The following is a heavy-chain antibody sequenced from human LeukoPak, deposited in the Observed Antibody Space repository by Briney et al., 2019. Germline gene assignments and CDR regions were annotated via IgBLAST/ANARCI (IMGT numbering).Heavy chain of an antibody. Sequence: GGSLRLSCAASGFTFSSYAMSWVRQAPGKGLEWVSAISGSGGSTYYADFVKGRFTISRDNSKNTLYLQMNSLRAEDTAVYYCAKRPYSSSWYGYYFDYWGQGTLVTVSS. CDR1: GFTFSSYA. CDR3: AKRPYSSSWYGYYFDY. J-gene: IGHJ4*02. V-gene: IGHV3-23*01. CDR2: ISGSGGST. D-gene: IGHD6-13*01.